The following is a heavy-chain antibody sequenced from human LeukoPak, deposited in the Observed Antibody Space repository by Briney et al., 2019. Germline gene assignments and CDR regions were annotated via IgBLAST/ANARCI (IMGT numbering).Heavy chain of an antibody. CDR2: INPNSGGT. CDR3: ARDIERFLEWFPRPRAFDI. D-gene: IGHD3-3*01. J-gene: IGHJ3*02. CDR1: GYTFTGYY. Sequence: ASVKVSCKASGYTFTGYYMHWVRQAPGQGLEWMGWINPNSGGTNYAQKFQGRVTMTRDTSISTAYMELSRLRSDDTAVYYCARDIERFLEWFPRPRAFDIWGQGTMVTVSS. V-gene: IGHV1-2*02.